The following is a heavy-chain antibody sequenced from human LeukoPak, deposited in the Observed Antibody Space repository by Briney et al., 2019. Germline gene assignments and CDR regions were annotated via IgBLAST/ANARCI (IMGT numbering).Heavy chain of an antibody. CDR2: TYYRSKWYK. Sequence: SQTLSLTCAISGDSVSTNSATWTWLRQSPSRGLEWLGRTYYRSKWYKYYAVSVKGRITINPDTSKNQFSLQLNSVTPEDTAVYYCARGPSYFQHWGQGTLVTVSS. CDR3: ARGPSYFQH. J-gene: IGHJ1*01. CDR1: GDSVSTNSAT. V-gene: IGHV6-1*01.